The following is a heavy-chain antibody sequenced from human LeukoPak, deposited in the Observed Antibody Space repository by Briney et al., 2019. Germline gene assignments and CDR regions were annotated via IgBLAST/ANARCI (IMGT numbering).Heavy chain of an antibody. CDR3: AGGQGWHFDL. J-gene: IGHJ2*01. Sequence: GGSLRLSCAASGISFSSLWMSWFRQAPGKGLEWVADIGQDGTEKHYVASVKGRFTISRDSTSLFLQMNTLRAEDTAVYYCAGGQGWHFDLWGRGTLITVSS. CDR2: IGQDGTEK. CDR1: GISFSSLW. D-gene: IGHD2-15*01. V-gene: IGHV3-7*01.